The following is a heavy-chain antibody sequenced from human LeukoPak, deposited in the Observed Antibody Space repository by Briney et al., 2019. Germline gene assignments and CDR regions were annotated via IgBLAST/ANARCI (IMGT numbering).Heavy chain of an antibody. J-gene: IGHJ4*02. CDR1: LGSINSHY. D-gene: IGHD6-13*01. CDR2: VFNGGTT. V-gene: IGHV4-59*11. CDR3: ASRPAGSSWYGVFDY. Sequence: PSETFSLTCSVSLGSINSHYGSWMRQSPGKRLGWIGYVFNGGTTNYNPYFKSRVTMSLDTSRDRFSLRLSSVTAADTAIYYCASRPAGSSWYGVFDYWSQGTLVTVSS.